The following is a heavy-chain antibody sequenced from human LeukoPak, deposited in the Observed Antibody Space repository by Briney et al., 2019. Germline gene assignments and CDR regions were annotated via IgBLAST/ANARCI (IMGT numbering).Heavy chain of an antibody. J-gene: IGHJ4*02. D-gene: IGHD3-10*01. V-gene: IGHV4-34*01. Sequence: PSETLSPTCAVYGGSFSGYYWSWIRQPPGKGLEWIATIAYTGRTYYTPSLRSRVTISQDTSENQFSLRLTSVTAADTAMYYCATDSGWLGGQRFDYWGQGTLVPVSS. CDR2: IAYTGRT. CDR1: GGSFSGYY. CDR3: ATDSGWLGGQRFDY.